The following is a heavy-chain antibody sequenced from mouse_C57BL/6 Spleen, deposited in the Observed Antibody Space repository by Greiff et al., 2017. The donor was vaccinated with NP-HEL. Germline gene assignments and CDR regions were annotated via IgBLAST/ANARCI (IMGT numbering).Heavy chain of an antibody. CDR1: GYTFTDYN. D-gene: IGHD4-1*02. CDR3: ARRGGQLGRFAY. J-gene: IGHJ3*01. Sequence: EVQLQQSGPELVKPGASVKIPCKASGYTFTDYNMDWVKQSHGKSLEWIGDINPNNGGTIYNQKFKGKATLTVDKSSSTAYMELRSLTSEDTAVYYCARRGGQLGRFAYWGQGTLVTVSA. V-gene: IGHV1-18*01. CDR2: INPNNGGT.